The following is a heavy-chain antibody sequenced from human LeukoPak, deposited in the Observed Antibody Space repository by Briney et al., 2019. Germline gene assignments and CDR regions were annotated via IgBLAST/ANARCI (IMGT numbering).Heavy chain of an antibody. CDR2: IYTSGST. CDR3: ARLRGGKKPYYFDY. J-gene: IGHJ4*02. CDR1: GGSISSYY. D-gene: IGHD4-23*01. V-gene: IGHV4-4*09. Sequence: KPSETLSLTCTVSGGSISSYYWSWIRQPPGKGLEWIGYIYTSGSTNYNPSLKSRVTISVDTSKNQFSLKLSSVTAADTAVYCCARLRGGKKPYYFDYWGQGTLVTVSS.